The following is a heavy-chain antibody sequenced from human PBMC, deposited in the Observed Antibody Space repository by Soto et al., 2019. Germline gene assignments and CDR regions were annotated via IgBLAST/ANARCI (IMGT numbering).Heavy chain of an antibody. J-gene: IGHJ6*02. CDR2: IYYSGST. Sequence: LSLTCTVSGGSISSGGYYWSWIRQHPGKSLEWIGYIYYSGSTYYNPSLKSRVTISVDTSKNQFSLKLSSVTAADTAVYYCARDHYDSSTNYYYYGMDVWGQGTTVTVSS. CDR1: GGSISSGGYY. V-gene: IGHV4-31*03. D-gene: IGHD3-22*01. CDR3: ARDHYDSSTNYYYYGMDV.